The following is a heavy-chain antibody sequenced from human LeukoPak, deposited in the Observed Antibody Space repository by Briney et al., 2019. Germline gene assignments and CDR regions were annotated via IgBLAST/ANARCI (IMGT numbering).Heavy chain of an antibody. D-gene: IGHD6-19*01. CDR1: GYTFTGYY. Sequence: VASVKVSCKPSGYTFTGYYMHWVRQAPGQGLEWMGRINPNSGATNYAQKFQGRVTMTRDTSISTAYMELTTLRSDDTAVYYCAKARYSSGWDYFDYWGQGTLVTVSS. CDR3: AKARYSSGWDYFDY. CDR2: INPNSGAT. V-gene: IGHV1-2*06. J-gene: IGHJ4*02.